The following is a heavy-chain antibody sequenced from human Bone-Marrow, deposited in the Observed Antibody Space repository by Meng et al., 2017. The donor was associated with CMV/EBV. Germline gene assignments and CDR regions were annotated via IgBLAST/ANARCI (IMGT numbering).Heavy chain of an antibody. Sequence: SETLSLTCAVYGGSFIAYYWSWIRQPPGKGLEWIGEIDHSGSTNYHPSLKSRVTISVDTSKNQFSLKLSSVTAADTAVYYCARNGPTYCSSTSCSLDPFNYWGQGTLVTVSS. J-gene: IGHJ4*02. CDR2: IDHSGST. CDR1: GGSFIAYY. CDR3: ARNGPTYCSSTSCSLDPFNY. V-gene: IGHV4-34*01. D-gene: IGHD2-2*01.